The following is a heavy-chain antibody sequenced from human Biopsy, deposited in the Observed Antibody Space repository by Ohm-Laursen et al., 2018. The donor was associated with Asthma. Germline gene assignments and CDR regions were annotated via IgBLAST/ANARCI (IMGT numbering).Heavy chain of an antibody. D-gene: IGHD6-6*01. CDR3: ARGKTWGRSYYFDY. Sequence: SLRLSCAAPGFSFSEFVMHWVRQAPGKGLEWVAVISYDGSTKYYADSVKGRFTISRDNSKDTLYLQVNSLRGDDTAVYYCARGKTWGRSYYFDYWGQGTLVTVSS. J-gene: IGHJ4*02. CDR1: GFSFSEFV. V-gene: IGHV3-30*03. CDR2: ISYDGSTK.